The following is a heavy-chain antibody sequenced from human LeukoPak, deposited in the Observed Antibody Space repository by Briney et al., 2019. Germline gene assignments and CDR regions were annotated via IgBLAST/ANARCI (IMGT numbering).Heavy chain of an antibody. J-gene: IGHJ3*02. CDR2: ISSSSSYI. CDR3: ARDRGDGYNSGAFDI. V-gene: IGHV3-21*01. CDR1: GFTLSYYS. D-gene: IGHD5-24*01. Sequence: PGGSLRLSCAASGFTLSYYSMTWVRQAPGKGLEWVSSISSSSSYIYYADSVKGRLTISRDNTKNSLYLQMNSLRAEDTAVYYCARDRGDGYNSGAFDIWGQGTLVTVSS.